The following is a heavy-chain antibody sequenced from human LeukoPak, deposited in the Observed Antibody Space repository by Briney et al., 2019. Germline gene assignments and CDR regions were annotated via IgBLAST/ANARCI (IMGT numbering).Heavy chain of an antibody. CDR1: GFTFSSST. CDR3: ARDGSGWYYFDY. CDR2: ISSSSNYI. V-gene: IGHV3-21*01. J-gene: IGHJ4*02. D-gene: IGHD6-19*01. Sequence: GGSLRLSCAASGFTFSSSTMNWVRQAPGKGLEWVSSISSSSNYIYYADSVKGRFTISRDNAKNSLYLQMNSLRAEDTAVYYCARDGSGWYYFDYWGQGTLVTVSS.